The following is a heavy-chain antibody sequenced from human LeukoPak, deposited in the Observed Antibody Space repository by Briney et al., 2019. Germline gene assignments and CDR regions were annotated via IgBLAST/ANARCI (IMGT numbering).Heavy chain of an antibody. CDR1: GFTFDDYA. CDR2: ISWNSGSI. CDR3: AKDVRGYYDFWSGYYVEGYYFDY. J-gene: IGHJ4*02. D-gene: IGHD3-3*01. V-gene: IGHV3-9*01. Sequence: GRSLRLSCAASGFTFDDYAMHWVRQAPGKGLEWVSGISWNSGSIGYADSVKGRFTISRDNAKNSLYLQMNSLRAEDTALYYCAKDVRGYYDFWSGYYVEGYYFDYWGQGTLVTVSS.